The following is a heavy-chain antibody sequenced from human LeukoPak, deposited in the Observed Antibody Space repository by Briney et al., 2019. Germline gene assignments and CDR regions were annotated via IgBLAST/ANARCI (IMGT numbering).Heavy chain of an antibody. V-gene: IGHV3-30*02. J-gene: IGHJ4*02. CDR3: TKESLPYCSTSSCSIDS. CDR2: IRYDGSDR. D-gene: IGHD2-2*01. Sequence: GGSLRLSCVASGFTFSSYGMHWVRQAPGKGLEWMAFIRYDGSDRYYTESVKGRFSISRDNSKNTLDLQMSSLRPQDTAVYYCTKESLPYCSTSSCSIDSWGQGTLVTVSS. CDR1: GFTFSSYG.